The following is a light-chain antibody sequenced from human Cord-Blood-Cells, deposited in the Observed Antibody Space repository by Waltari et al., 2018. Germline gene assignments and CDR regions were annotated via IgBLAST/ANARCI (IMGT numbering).Light chain of an antibody. CDR2: AAS. V-gene: IGKV1-39*01. CDR3: QQSYSTPFP. J-gene: IGKJ4*01. Sequence: DIQMTQSPSSLSASVGDRVTITCRASQSISSYLNWYQQKPGKAPKLLIYAASSLQSGVPSRFSGSGSGTDCTLTISSLQPEDFATYYCQQSYSTPFPFGGGTKVEIK. CDR1: QSISSY.